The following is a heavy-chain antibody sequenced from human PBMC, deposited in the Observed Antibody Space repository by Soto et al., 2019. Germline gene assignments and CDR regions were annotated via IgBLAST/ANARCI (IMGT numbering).Heavy chain of an antibody. V-gene: IGHV3-23*01. CDR1: GCTFSTYA. J-gene: IGHJ3*02. CDR3: GSTNYNPSLKSRVTISVDTSKNQFSLKLSSVTAADTAVYYCARHSPIMITFGGVIVDTNDPDAFDI. Sequence: GGSLRLSCAASGCTFSTYAMNWVRQAPGKGLEWVSRSGSGGGTYYADSVKGRFTVSRDNSKNTLYLQMSSLRAEDTAVYYCGSTNYNPSLKSRVTISVDTSKNQFSLKLSSVTAADTAVYYCARHSPIMITFGGVIVDTNDPDAFDIWGQGTMVTVSS. D-gene: IGHD3-10*01. CDR2: SGSGGGT.